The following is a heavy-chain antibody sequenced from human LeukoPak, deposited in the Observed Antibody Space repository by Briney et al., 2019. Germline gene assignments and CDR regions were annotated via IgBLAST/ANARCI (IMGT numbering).Heavy chain of an antibody. D-gene: IGHD3-22*01. Sequence: ASVKVSCKASGGTFSSYAISWVRQAPGQGLEWMGRIIPILGIANYAQKFQGRVTITADKSTSTAYMELSSLRSEDTAVYYCAGDWGYYYDSSGYSGDYWGQGTLVTVSS. J-gene: IGHJ4*02. CDR1: GGTFSSYA. CDR2: IIPILGIA. V-gene: IGHV1-69*04. CDR3: AGDWGYYYDSSGYSGDY.